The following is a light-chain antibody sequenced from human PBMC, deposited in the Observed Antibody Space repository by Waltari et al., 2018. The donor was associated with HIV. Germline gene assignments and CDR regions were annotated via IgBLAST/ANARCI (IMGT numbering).Light chain of an antibody. CDR1: QSVASS. V-gene: IGKV3-15*01. CDR2: GAS. J-gene: IGKJ2*01. Sequence: EIVMTQSPATLSLYPGERDILSCRASQSVASSLAWYQQKPGQSPWLLIYGASTRPAGIPGRFSGSGSGTEFTLTISSLQSEDSAIYFCHQYNSWPPRYTFGQGTKLEI. CDR3: HQYNSWPPRYT.